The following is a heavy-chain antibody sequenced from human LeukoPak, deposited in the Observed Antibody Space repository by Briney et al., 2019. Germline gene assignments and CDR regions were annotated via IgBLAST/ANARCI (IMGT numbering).Heavy chain of an antibody. J-gene: IGHJ5*02. V-gene: IGHV4-34*01. Sequence: PSETLSLTCAVYGGGSFNDYYWTWIRQPPGKGLEWIGEINHSGSTNYNPSLKSRVTISVDTSKNQFSLKLSSVTAADTAVYYCARGNMITFGGVILGDWFDPWGQGTLVTVSS. CDR2: INHSGST. CDR3: ARGNMITFGGVILGDWFDP. D-gene: IGHD3-16*02. CDR1: GGGSFNDYY.